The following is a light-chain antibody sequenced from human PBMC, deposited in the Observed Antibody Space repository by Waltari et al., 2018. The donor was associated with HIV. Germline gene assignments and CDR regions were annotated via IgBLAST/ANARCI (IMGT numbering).Light chain of an antibody. J-gene: IGKJ4*01. CDR3: QQYYSYPPLT. Sequence: AIRMTQSPSSFSASTGDRVTITCRASQGISSYLAWYQQKPGKAPKLLIYAASTLQSGVASRFSGSGSGTDFTLTISCLQSEDFAPYYCQQYYSYPPLTFGGGTKVEIK. CDR2: AAS. CDR1: QGISSY. V-gene: IGKV1-8*01.